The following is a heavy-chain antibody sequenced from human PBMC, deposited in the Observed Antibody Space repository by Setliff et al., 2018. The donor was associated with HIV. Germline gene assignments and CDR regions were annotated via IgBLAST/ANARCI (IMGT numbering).Heavy chain of an antibody. CDR2: INSDGTEK. CDR3: ARTDYYGMDV. CDR1: AFSFNNYY. Sequence: PGGSLRLSCIASAFSFNNYYMTWVRQAPGKGLEWVANINSDGTEKNYADSVRGRFTISRDNAKNMLYLQMNSLSADDTAVYYCARTDYYGMDVWGQGTTVTVS. J-gene: IGHJ6*02. V-gene: IGHV3-7*01.